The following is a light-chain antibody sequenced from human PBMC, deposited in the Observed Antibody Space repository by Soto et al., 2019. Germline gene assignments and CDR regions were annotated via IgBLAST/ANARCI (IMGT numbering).Light chain of an antibody. J-gene: IGKJ2*02. CDR2: GAS. V-gene: IGKV3-20*01. CDR1: QSVSSNY. CDR3: QHYSSSPRT. Sequence: ENVLTQSPGTLSLSPGERATLSCRASQSVSSNYLAWYQQKPGPAPRLLIYGASRRATGIPDRFSGSGSGTDFTLTISRLEPEDFAVYYCQHYSSSPRTFGQGTKLEIK.